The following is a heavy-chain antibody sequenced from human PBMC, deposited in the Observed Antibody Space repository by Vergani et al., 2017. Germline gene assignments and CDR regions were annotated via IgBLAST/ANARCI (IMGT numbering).Heavy chain of an antibody. V-gene: IGHV4-59*01. J-gene: IGHJ3*02. CDR3: ARLNSSGYYFRVYAFDI. D-gene: IGHD3-22*01. CDR2: IYYSGST. Sequence: QVQLQESGPGLVKPSETLYLTCTVSGGSISSYYWSWIRQRPGKGLEWIGYIYYSGSTNYNPSLKSRVTISVDTSKNQFSLKLSSVTAADTAVYYCARLNSSGYYFRVYAFDIWGQGTMVTVSS. CDR1: GGSISSYY.